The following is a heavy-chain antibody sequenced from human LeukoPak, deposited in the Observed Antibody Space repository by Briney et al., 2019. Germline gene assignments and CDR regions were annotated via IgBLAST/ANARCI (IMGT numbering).Heavy chain of an antibody. CDR1: GGSISSYY. J-gene: IGHJ5*02. CDR2: IYYSGST. CDR3: ARRLTQYNCFDP. V-gene: IGHV4-59*12. D-gene: IGHD2-21*02. Sequence: SETLSLTCTVSGGSISSYYWSWIRQPPGKGLEWIGYIYYSGSTNYNPSLKSRVTISVDTSKNQFSLHLNSVTPEDTAVYYCARRLTQYNCFDPWGQGILVTVSS.